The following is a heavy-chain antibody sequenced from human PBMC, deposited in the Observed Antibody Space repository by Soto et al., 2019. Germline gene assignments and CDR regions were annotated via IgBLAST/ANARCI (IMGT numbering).Heavy chain of an antibody. CDR3: ARGAVVVPNGLIAGMDG. Sequence: GASVKVSCKPSRYSFSNVYVHWVRQAPGQGLEWMGIIDPSSGTTSYTQKFQERVTMTRDTSMSTVYMELSRLRSEDTAVYYCARGAVVVPNGLIAGMDGWGVGTMVTVS. CDR1: RYSFSNVY. V-gene: IGHV1-46*01. D-gene: IGHD2-15*01. J-gene: IGHJ1*01. CDR2: IDPSSGTT.